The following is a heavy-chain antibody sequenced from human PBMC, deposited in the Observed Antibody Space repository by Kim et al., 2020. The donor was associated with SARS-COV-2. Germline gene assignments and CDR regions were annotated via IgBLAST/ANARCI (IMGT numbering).Heavy chain of an antibody. CDR3: TTEPYVLLWFGPSSEYGMDV. Sequence: RFTISRDDSKNTLYLQMNSLKTEDTAVYYCTTEPYVLLWFGPSSEYGMDVWGQGTTVTVSS. D-gene: IGHD3-10*01. J-gene: IGHJ6*02. V-gene: IGHV3-15*01.